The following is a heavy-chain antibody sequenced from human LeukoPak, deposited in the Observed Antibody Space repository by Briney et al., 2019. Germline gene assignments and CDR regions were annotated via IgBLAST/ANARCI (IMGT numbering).Heavy chain of an antibody. Sequence: PGGSLRLSCAASGFTFSSYGMTWVRQAPGKGLEWVSAISGSGDSTYYADSVKGRFTISRGNSKSTLSLQMNNLRAEDTAVYFCAKWIASGSPIPWGQGTLVTVSS. CDR1: GFTFSSYG. J-gene: IGHJ5*02. CDR3: AKWIASGSPIP. CDR2: ISGSGDST. D-gene: IGHD3-10*01. V-gene: IGHV3-23*01.